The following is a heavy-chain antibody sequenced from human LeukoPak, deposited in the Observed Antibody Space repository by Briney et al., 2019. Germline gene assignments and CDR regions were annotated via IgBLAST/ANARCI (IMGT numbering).Heavy chain of an antibody. Sequence: AASVNVSCKASGYTFTSYYMHWVRQAPGQGLEWMGIINPSGGSTSYAQKFQGRVTMTRDTSTSTVYMELSSLRSEDTAVYYCATKGGNYYDSSGYFFDYWGQGTLVTVSS. V-gene: IGHV1-46*01. D-gene: IGHD3-22*01. J-gene: IGHJ4*02. CDR1: GYTFTSYY. CDR3: ATKGGNYYDSSGYFFDY. CDR2: INPSGGST.